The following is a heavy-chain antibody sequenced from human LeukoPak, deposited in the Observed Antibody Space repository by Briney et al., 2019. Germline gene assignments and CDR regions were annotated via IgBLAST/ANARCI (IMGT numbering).Heavy chain of an antibody. V-gene: IGHV3-48*03. CDR3: ARGYYYGSSGYHDY. D-gene: IGHD3-22*01. CDR2: ISGSDSTI. J-gene: IGHJ4*02. CDR1: GFTFSSYE. Sequence: GGSLRLSCAASGFTFSSYEMNWVRQAPGKGLEWVSYISGSDSTIYYADSVKGRFTISRDNAKNSLYLQMNSLRAEDTAVYYCARGYYYGSSGYHDYWGQGTLVTVSS.